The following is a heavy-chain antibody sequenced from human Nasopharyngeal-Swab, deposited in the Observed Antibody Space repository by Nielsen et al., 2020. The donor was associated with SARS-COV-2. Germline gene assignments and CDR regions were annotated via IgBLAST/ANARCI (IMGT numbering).Heavy chain of an antibody. CDR3: ARAVSGITLVRSRFDP. Sequence: SETLSLTCAVYGGSFSGYYWSWIRQPPGKGLEWIGEINHSESTNYNPSLKSRVTISVDSSKNQFSLKLSSVTATDTAVYYCARAVSGITLVRSRFDPWGQGTLVTVSS. CDR1: GGSFSGYY. D-gene: IGHD3-10*01. V-gene: IGHV4-34*01. CDR2: INHSEST. J-gene: IGHJ5*02.